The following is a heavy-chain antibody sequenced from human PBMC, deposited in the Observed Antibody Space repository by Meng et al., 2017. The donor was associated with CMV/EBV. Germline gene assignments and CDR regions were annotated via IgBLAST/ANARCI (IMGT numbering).Heavy chain of an antibody. CDR2: IDWDDDK. D-gene: IGHD6-13*01. CDR3: ARITLYSSSWPSFDP. CDR1: GFPLSTSGMC. Sequence: SGPTLVKLTQTLTLTCTFSGFPLSTSGMCVSWVRQPPGKALEWLALIDWDDDKYYSTSLKTRLTISKDTSKNQVVLTMTNMDPVDTATYYCARITLYSSSWPSFDPWGQGTLVTVSS. V-gene: IGHV2-70*20. J-gene: IGHJ5*02.